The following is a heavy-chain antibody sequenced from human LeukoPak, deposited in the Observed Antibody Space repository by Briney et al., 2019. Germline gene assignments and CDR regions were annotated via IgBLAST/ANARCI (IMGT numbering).Heavy chain of an antibody. Sequence: ASVKVSCTVSGYTLTELSMHWVRQAPGKGLEWMGGFDSEDGETIYAQKFQGRVTMTEDTSTDTAYMELSSLRSEDTAVYYCATDPYYYDSSRYQYWGQGTLVTVSS. CDR2: FDSEDGET. CDR3: ATDPYYYDSSRYQY. CDR1: GYTLTELS. D-gene: IGHD3-22*01. V-gene: IGHV1-24*01. J-gene: IGHJ4*02.